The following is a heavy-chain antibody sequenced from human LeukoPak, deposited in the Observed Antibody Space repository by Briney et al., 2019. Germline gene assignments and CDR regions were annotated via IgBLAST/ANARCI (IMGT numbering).Heavy chain of an antibody. CDR1: GGAFSSYA. CDR3: ARVRTPRSREYSSGWLTMENAFDI. J-gene: IGHJ3*02. D-gene: IGHD6-19*01. CDR2: IIPIFGTA. V-gene: IGHV1-69*13. Sequence: SVKVSCKASGGAFSSYAISWVRQAPGQGLEWMGGIIPIFGTANYAQRFQGRVTITADESTSTAYMELSSLRSKDTAVYYCARVRTPRSREYSSGWLTMENAFDIWGQGTMVTVSS.